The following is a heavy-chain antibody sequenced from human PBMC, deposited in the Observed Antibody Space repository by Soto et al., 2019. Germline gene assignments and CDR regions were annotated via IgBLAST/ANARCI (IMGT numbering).Heavy chain of an antibody. V-gene: IGHV4-39*01. Sequence: SETLSLTCTVSGGSISSSSYYWGWIRQPPGKGLEWIGSIYYSGSTYYNPSLKSRVTISVDTSKNQFSLKLSSVTAADTAVYYCARRLRQWLDAFDIWGQGTMVTVSS. CDR1: GGSISSSSYY. D-gene: IGHD6-19*01. J-gene: IGHJ3*02. CDR3: ARRLRQWLDAFDI. CDR2: IYYSGST.